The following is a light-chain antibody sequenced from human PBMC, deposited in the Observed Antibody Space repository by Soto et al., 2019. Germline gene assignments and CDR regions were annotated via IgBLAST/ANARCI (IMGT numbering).Light chain of an antibody. Sequence: EIGMTQSPATLSVSPGERVTLSCRARRSVGSNLAWYQQKPGQAPRLLIYGASTRATGIPARFSGSGSETEFTLTISSLQAEDSAVYFCQQYNNWPTWTFGQGTKV. CDR3: QQYNNWPTWT. CDR1: RSVGSN. J-gene: IGKJ1*01. CDR2: GAS. V-gene: IGKV3-15*01.